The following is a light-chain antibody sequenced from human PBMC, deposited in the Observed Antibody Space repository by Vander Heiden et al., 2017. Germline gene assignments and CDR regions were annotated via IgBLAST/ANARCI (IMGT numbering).Light chain of an antibody. V-gene: IGKV3-15*01. CDR3: QQYNNWPRT. CDR2: GAS. CDR1: QSVSSN. J-gene: IGKJ1*01. Sequence: EIVMTQSPATLSVSPGDRATLSCRASQSVSSNLAWYQHKPGQAPRLLIYGASTRATAIPVRFSGSGSGTEFTLSISSLQSEDFAVYYCQQYNNWPRTFGQGTKVEIK.